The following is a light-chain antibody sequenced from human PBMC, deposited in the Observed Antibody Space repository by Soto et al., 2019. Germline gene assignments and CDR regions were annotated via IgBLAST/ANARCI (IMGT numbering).Light chain of an antibody. Sequence: QSVLTQPPSASGNTGQRVTISCSGTRSNIGSNYVYWYQQLPGTAPKLLIYRNNQRPSGVPDRFSGSKSGTSASLAISGLRSEDEADYYCAAWDDSLLYVFGTGTKVTVL. J-gene: IGLJ1*01. CDR3: AAWDDSLLYV. V-gene: IGLV1-47*01. CDR1: RSNIGSNY. CDR2: RNN.